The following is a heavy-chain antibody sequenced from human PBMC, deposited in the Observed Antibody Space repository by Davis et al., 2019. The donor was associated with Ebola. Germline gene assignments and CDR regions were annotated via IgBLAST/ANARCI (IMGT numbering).Heavy chain of an antibody. CDR3: ARGGGYGGYGMDV. CDR2: INHSGRT. D-gene: IGHD6-25*01. V-gene: IGHV4-34*01. CDR1: GVSFSGYY. J-gene: IGHJ6*02. Sequence: MPSETLSLTCAVSGVSFSGYYWNWIRQPPGKGLEWIGEINHSGRTNYNPSLRSRVTMSVATSKNQFSLRVRSVPAAATAVYYGARGGGYGGYGMDVWGQGTTVTVSS.